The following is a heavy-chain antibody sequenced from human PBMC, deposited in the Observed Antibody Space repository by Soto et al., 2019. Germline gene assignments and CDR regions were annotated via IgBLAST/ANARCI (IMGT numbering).Heavy chain of an antibody. Sequence: PGGSLRLSCAASGFTFSSYAMSWVRQAPGKGLEWVSAISGSGGSTYYADSVKGRFTISRDNSKNTLYLQMNSLRAEDTAVYYCAKDPGGQQLVMGFYYYWGQGTLVTVSS. CDR3: AKDPGGQQLVMGFYYY. CDR2: ISGSGGST. V-gene: IGHV3-23*01. D-gene: IGHD6-13*01. CDR1: GFTFSSYA. J-gene: IGHJ4*02.